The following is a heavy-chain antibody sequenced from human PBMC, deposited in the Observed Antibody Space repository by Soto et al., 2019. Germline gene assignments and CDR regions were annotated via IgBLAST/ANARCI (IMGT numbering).Heavy chain of an antibody. CDR3: ARDPQRRDGYNFDS. CDR2: ITTGGETT. Sequence: QVQLVESGGGLVEPGGSLRLSCVASGFIFTDYSMTWIRQAPGKGLEWVSYITTGGETTLYADSVKGRFTISRDNAKKALSLEMNSLRVDDTAVYYCARDPQRRDGYNFDSWGPGTLGTVSS. V-gene: IGHV3-11*01. CDR1: GFIFTDYS. D-gene: IGHD5-12*01. J-gene: IGHJ4*02.